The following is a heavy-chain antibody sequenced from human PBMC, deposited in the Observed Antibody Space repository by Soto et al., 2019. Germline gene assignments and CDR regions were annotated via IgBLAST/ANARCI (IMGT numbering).Heavy chain of an antibody. CDR3: ARAQSIRGVIIVPYYFDY. Sequence: GLEWIGEVNHSGNTNYNPSLKSRVTISVDTSKNQFSLKLSSVTAADTAVYYCARAQSIRGVIIVPYYFDYWGQGTLVTVSS. CDR2: VNHSGNT. V-gene: IGHV4-34*01. J-gene: IGHJ4*02. D-gene: IGHD3-10*01.